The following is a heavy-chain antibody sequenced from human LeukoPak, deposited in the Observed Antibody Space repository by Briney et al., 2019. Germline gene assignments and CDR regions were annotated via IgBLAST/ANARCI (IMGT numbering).Heavy chain of an antibody. J-gene: IGHJ3*02. CDR1: EYSFTSYW. Sequence: GESLKISCKGSEYSFTSYWIGWVRQMPGKGLEWMGIIYPGDSDTRYSPSFQGQVTISADKSISTAYLQWSSLKASDTAMYYCARREYGRYCSGGSCPGAFDIWGQGTMVAVSS. CDR3: ARREYGRYCSGGSCPGAFDI. V-gene: IGHV5-51*01. D-gene: IGHD2-15*01. CDR2: IYPGDSDT.